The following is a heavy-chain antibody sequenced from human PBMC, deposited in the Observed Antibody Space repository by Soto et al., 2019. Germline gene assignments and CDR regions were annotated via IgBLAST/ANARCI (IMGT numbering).Heavy chain of an antibody. J-gene: IGHJ3*02. D-gene: IGHD3-22*01. V-gene: IGHV3-23*01. CDR3: AKVYKYYYDSSGYYPFHDAFDI. CDR1: GFTFSSYA. CDR2: ISGSGGST. Sequence: GSLRLSCAASGFTFSSYAMSWVRQAPGKGLEWVSAISGSGGSTYYADSVKGRFTISRDNSKNTLYLQMNSLRAEDTAVYYCAKVYKYYYDSSGYYPFHDAFDIWDQGTMVTVSS.